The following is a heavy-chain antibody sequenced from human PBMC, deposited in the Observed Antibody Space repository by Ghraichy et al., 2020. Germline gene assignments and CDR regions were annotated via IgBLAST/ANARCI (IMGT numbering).Heavy chain of an antibody. CDR3: TTEELWFGESPYYFDS. V-gene: IGHV3-15*01. CDR1: GFTFSNAW. Sequence: GGSLRLSCAASGFTFSNAWMNWVRQAPGKGLEWVGRIKRKTDGGTTDYAAPVKGRFTISRDDSKNTLYLQMNSLKTEDTAVYYCTTEELWFGESPYYFDSWGQGTLVTVSS. D-gene: IGHD3-10*01. J-gene: IGHJ4*02. CDR2: IKRKTDGGTT.